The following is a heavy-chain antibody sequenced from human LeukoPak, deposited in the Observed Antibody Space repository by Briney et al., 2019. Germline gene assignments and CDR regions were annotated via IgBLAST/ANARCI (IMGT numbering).Heavy chain of an antibody. Sequence: TGGSLRLSCAASGFTFSSYAMSWVRQAPGKGLEWVSAISGSGGSTYYADSVKGRFTISRDNSKNTLYLQMNSLRAEDTAVYYCAKGNRIAVAGSQPANYYYGMDVWGQGTTVTVSS. CDR1: GFTFSSYA. V-gene: IGHV3-23*01. J-gene: IGHJ6*02. CDR3: AKGNRIAVAGSQPANYYYGMDV. D-gene: IGHD6-19*01. CDR2: ISGSGGST.